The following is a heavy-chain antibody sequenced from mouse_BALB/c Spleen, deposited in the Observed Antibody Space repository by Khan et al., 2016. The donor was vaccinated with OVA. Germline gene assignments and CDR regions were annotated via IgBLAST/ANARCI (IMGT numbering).Heavy chain of an antibody. CDR1: GYSFTSDYA. V-gene: IGHV3-2*02. CDR3: AMGRTY. Sequence: VQLKQSGPGLVKPSQSLSLTCTVTGYSFTSDYAWNWIRQFPGNKLERMDYISSSGRTSYNHYLKSRISVTRDKSKTQFFLQLNSVTTKDTATYYSAMGRTYWGQGTLVTVSA. CDR2: ISSSGRT. D-gene: IGHD4-1*01. J-gene: IGHJ3*01.